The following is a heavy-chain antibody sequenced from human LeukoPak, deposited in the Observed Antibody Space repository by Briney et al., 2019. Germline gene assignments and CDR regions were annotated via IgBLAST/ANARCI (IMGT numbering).Heavy chain of an antibody. CDR2: IYHNGNR. V-gene: IGHV4-4*02. Sequence: SETLSLTCAVSGASISTNNWWGWVRQSPGKGLEWIGEIYHNGNRNYNPSLKSRLTISVDKSKNQFSLNLSSVTAADTAVYYCARGPSVAAHLDYWGQGTLVTVS. D-gene: IGHD5-12*01. J-gene: IGHJ4*02. CDR1: GASISTNNW. CDR3: ARGPSVAAHLDY.